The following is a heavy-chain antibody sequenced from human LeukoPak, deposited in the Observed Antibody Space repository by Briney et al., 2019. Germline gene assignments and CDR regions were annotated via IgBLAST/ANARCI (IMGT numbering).Heavy chain of an antibody. J-gene: IGHJ1*01. CDR3: ARDEGLPAEYFQH. Sequence: PGGSLRLSCAASGVTVNYNFMSWVRQAPGKGLEWVSVIYSGGSTYYADSVKGRFTISRDNSKNTLYLQMNSLRAEDTAVYYCARDEGLPAEYFQHWGQGTLVTVSS. V-gene: IGHV3-66*01. CDR2: IYSGGST. CDR1: GVTVNYNF. D-gene: IGHD4-11*01.